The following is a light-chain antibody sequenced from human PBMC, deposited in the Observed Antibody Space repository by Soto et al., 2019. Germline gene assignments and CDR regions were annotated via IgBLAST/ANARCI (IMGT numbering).Light chain of an antibody. CDR2: DND. CDR1: SSNIGNNY. V-gene: IGLV1-51*01. CDR3: GTWDSSLTAGV. Sequence: QSVLTQPPSVYAAPGQKVTISCSGSSSNIGNNYVSWYQHLPGSAPKLLIYDNDKRPSEIPDRFSGSTSGTSATLDITGLQTGDEADYHCGTWDSSLTAGVFGGGTKLTVL. J-gene: IGLJ2*01.